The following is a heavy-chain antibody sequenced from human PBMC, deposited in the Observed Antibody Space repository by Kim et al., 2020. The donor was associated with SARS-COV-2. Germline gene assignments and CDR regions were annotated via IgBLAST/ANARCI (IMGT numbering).Heavy chain of an antibody. J-gene: IGHJ5*02. Sequence: SETLSLTCTVSGGSISSSSYYWGWIRQPPGKGLEWIGSIYYSGSTYYNPSLKSRVTISVDTSKNQFSLKLSSVTAADTAVYYCARVGPGGLNWFDPWGQG. V-gene: IGHV4-39*07. CDR2: IYYSGST. CDR3: ARVGPGGLNWFDP. D-gene: IGHD6-25*01. CDR1: GGSISSSSYY.